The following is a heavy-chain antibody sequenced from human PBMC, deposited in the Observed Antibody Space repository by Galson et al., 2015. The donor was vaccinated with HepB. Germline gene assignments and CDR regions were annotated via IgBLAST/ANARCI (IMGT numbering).Heavy chain of an antibody. V-gene: IGHV3-30-3*01. CDR1: GFAFISYT. J-gene: IGHJ4*02. CDR3: ARSTHSNGFYHFDY. Sequence: SLRLSCAASGFAFISYTMHWVRQAPGKGLEWVAAISYDGGNKYYPDSVKGRFTISRDNSKNTLYLQMDSLRAEDTAVYYCARSTHSNGFYHFDYWGQGALVTVSS. CDR2: ISYDGGNK. D-gene: IGHD3-22*01.